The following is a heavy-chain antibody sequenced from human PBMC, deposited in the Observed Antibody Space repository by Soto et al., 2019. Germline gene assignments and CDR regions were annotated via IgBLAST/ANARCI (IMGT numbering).Heavy chain of an antibody. D-gene: IGHD2-8*01. J-gene: IGHJ2*01. CDR3: TNLGWHGQHWYFDL. CDR2: IRHDAGEI. CDR1: GFTFSNYW. Sequence: EVQLVESGGGLVQPGGSLRLSCAASGFTFSNYWMTWVRQPPGKGLEWVANIRHDAGEIYYVDSVKGRFTISRDNAKNSLYLQMNSMRAEDTALYYCTNLGWHGQHWYFDLWGRGTLVTVSS. V-gene: IGHV3-7*03.